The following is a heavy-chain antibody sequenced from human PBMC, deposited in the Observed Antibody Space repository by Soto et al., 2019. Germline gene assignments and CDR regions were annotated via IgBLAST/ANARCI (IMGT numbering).Heavy chain of an antibody. Sequence: GGSLRLSCAASGFTFSNAWMTWVRQAPGKGLEWVGHVKSKTDGGTTDYAAPVKGRFTISRDDSENTVYLQMNSLKTEDTAVYYCAKDRTPDHRYNWNDALDIWGQGTMVTVSS. CDR1: GFTFSNAW. CDR2: VKSKTDGGTT. J-gene: IGHJ3*02. D-gene: IGHD1-20*01. CDR3: AKDRTPDHRYNWNDALDI. V-gene: IGHV3-15*01.